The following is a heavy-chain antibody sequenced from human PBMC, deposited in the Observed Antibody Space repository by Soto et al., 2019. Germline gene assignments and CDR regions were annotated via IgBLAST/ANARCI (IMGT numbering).Heavy chain of an antibody. CDR2: GYYSGST. CDR3: ARRAAADQGIDY. J-gene: IGHJ4*02. Sequence: SETLSLTCTVSRGFISSFYWIWVRQPPGKGLEWMGYGYYSGSTNYNPSLKSRVTISVDKSKNQFSLKLSSVTAADTAVYYCARRAAADQGIDYWGQGTLVTVSS. V-gene: IGHV4-59*12. D-gene: IGHD6-13*01. CDR1: RGFISSFY.